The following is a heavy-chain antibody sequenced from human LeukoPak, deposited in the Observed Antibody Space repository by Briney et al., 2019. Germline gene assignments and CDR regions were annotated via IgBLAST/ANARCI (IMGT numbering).Heavy chain of an antibody. CDR2: INPNSGGT. J-gene: IGHJ6*02. V-gene: IGHV1-2*02. CDR1: GYTFTGYY. Sequence: ASVKVSCKASGYTFTGYYMHWVRQAPGQGLEWMGWINPNSGGTNYAQKFQGRVTMTRDTSISTAYMELSRLRSDDTAVYYCAHQLLYDFYYYGIDVCGQGTTVTVSS. D-gene: IGHD2-2*02. CDR3: AHQLLYDFYYYGIDV.